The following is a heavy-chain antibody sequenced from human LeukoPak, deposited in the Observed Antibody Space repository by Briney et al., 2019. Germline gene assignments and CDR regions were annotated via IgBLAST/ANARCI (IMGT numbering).Heavy chain of an antibody. CDR3: ASASSHRIAAGGDY. J-gene: IGHJ4*02. D-gene: IGHD6-13*01. CDR1: GFTFSNYW. Sequence: GGSLRLSCAASGFTFSNYWMHWVRQAPGKGLVWVSRIYSDGSSRSYADSVKGRFTISRDNAKNTLYLQMNSLRAEDTAVYYCASASSHRIAAGGDYWGQGTLVTVSS. V-gene: IGHV3-74*01. CDR2: IYSDGSSR.